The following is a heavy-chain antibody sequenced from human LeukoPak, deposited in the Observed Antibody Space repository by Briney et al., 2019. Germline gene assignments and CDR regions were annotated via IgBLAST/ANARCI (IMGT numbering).Heavy chain of an antibody. J-gene: IGHJ4*02. Sequence: GGSLRLSCAASGFTFSSYTMNWVRQAPGKGLEWVALISYDGSNKYYADSVKGRFTISRDNFKNTLYLQMSSLRAEDTAVYYCAKDRYYYDSSGYSYFDYWGQGTLVTVSS. CDR1: GFTFSSYT. CDR3: AKDRYYYDSSGYSYFDY. V-gene: IGHV3-30*18. D-gene: IGHD3-22*01. CDR2: ISYDGSNK.